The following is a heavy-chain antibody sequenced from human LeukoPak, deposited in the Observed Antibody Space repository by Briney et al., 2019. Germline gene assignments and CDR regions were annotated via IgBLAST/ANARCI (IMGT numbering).Heavy chain of an antibody. CDR1: GGSISSYY. J-gene: IGHJ4*02. V-gene: IGHV4-59*01. CDR3: AREGMAVGFARFPIFNY. CDR2: IYYSGST. D-gene: IGHD6-19*01. Sequence: SETLSLTCTVSGGSISSYYWSWLRQPPGRGLQWLGDIYYSGSTNYNPSLKSRVTISVDTSKNQFSLRLTSVTAADTAVYYCAREGMAVGFARFPIFNYWGQGTLVTVSS.